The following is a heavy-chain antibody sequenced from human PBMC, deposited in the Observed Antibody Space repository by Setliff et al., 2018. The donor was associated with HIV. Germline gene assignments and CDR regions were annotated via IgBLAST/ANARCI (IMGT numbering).Heavy chain of an antibody. V-gene: IGHV4-34*01. CDR1: GGSFGVSY. CDR3: ARASFYCASSRYYSTVSGFDY. CDR2: INHSGIT. D-gene: IGHD3-22*01. Sequence: PSETLSLTCAVYGGSFGVSYWAWIRHPPGKGLEWIGEINHSGITNSSPALRGRVTISVDTLKRQLPLNLSSVTAADTAIYFCARASFYCASSRYYSTVSGFDYWGQGTLVTVSS. J-gene: IGHJ4*02.